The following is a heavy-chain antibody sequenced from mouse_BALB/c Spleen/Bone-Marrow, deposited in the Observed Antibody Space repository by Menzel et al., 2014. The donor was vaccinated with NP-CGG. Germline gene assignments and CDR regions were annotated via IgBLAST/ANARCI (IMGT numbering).Heavy chain of an antibody. V-gene: IGHV1S81*02. CDR3: TRRSLLSDYYSMDY. CDR2: INPSNGGT. Sequence: QVQLQQSGAELVKPGASVKLSCKASGYTFTSYYLYWVKQRPGQGLEWIGGINPSNGGTNFNERFKSKASLTVDKSSSTAYMQLNSLTSEDSAVYYCTRRSLLSDYYSMDYWGQGTSVTVSS. J-gene: IGHJ4*01. D-gene: IGHD2-10*01. CDR1: GYTFTSYY.